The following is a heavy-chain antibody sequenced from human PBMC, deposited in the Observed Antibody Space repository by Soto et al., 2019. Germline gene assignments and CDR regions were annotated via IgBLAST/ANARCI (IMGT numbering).Heavy chain of an antibody. D-gene: IGHD3-22*01. Sequence: GSLRLSCAASGFTFTRYDMHWVRLTAGKGLEWVSSIGTDGGTYYVDSVKGRFTISREDDKNSVYLQMNSLGAGDTAVYYCARAYYDSSGYPVGGMDVWGQGTMVTVSS. CDR3: ARAYYDSSGYPVGGMDV. V-gene: IGHV3-13*01. CDR2: IGTDGGT. CDR1: GFTFTRYD. J-gene: IGHJ6*02.